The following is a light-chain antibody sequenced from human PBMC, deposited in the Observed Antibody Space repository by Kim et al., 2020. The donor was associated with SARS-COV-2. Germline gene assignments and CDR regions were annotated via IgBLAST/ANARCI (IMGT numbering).Light chain of an antibody. CDR2: EVS. CDR3: SSYAGSNSYV. Sequence: GKSVSISCTGTSSDVGGYNYVSWYQQHPGKAPKLMIFEVSKRPSGVPDRFSGSKSGNTASLTVSGLQAEDEADYYCSSYAGSNSYVFGTGTKVTVL. V-gene: IGLV2-8*01. CDR1: SSDVGGYNY. J-gene: IGLJ1*01.